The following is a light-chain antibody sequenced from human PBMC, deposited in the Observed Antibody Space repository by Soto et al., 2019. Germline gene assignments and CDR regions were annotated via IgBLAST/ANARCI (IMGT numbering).Light chain of an antibody. CDR1: SSNIGNNY. CDR2: DNK. Sequence: HSGLTQPPSVSEAPGQKVTSYCCWSSSNIGNNYVSLYQQLPGTAPTLLIYDNKKRPSGIPARFSGSTSGTSATLGITGLQPADDAAYYCGTWDTSLSAVVFGGGTKVTVL. J-gene: IGLJ1*01. CDR3: GTWDTSLSAVV. V-gene: IGLV1-51*01.